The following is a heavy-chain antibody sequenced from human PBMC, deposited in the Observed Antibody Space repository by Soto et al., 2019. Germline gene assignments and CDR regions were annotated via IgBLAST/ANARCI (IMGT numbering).Heavy chain of an antibody. Sequence: GGSLRLSCAASGFTFSSYAMHWVRQAPGKGLEWVAVISYDGSNKYYADSMKGRFTISRDNSKNTLYLQMNSLRAEDTAVYYCARENRVVPAAAFDYWGQGNLVPVPS. J-gene: IGHJ4*02. CDR1: GFTFSSYA. V-gene: IGHV3-30-3*01. CDR3: ARENRVVPAAAFDY. D-gene: IGHD2-2*01. CDR2: ISYDGSNK.